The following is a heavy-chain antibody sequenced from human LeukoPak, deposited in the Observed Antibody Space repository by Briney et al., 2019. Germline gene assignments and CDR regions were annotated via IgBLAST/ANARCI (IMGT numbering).Heavy chain of an antibody. J-gene: IGHJ4*02. Sequence: PGGSLRLSCAASGFTFSSYEMNWVRQAPGKGLEWVSYISSSGSTIYYADSVKGRFTISRDNAKNTLYLQMNSLRAEDTAVYYCAKVGEMATINWGQGTLVTVSS. CDR2: ISSSGSTI. CDR1: GFTFSSYE. CDR3: AKVGEMATIN. V-gene: IGHV3-48*03. D-gene: IGHD5-24*01.